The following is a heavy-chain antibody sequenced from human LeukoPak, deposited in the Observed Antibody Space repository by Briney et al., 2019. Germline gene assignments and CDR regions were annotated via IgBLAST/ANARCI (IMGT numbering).Heavy chain of an antibody. D-gene: IGHD6-19*01. CDR1: GFTFSHFW. Sequence: PGGSLRLSCAASGFTFSHFWIHWVRQAPGKGQVWVSRINSDGSDTIYADSVKGRFTISRDNAKNSLYLQMNSLRAEDTAVYYCARYKQWLGGDAWGQGTLVTVSS. CDR3: ARYKQWLGGDA. V-gene: IGHV3-74*01. J-gene: IGHJ4*02. CDR2: INSDGSDT.